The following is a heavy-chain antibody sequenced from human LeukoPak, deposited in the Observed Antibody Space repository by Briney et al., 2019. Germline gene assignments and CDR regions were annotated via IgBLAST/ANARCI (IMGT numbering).Heavy chain of an antibody. J-gene: IGHJ4*02. CDR3: ARESSSGYSGYDPVAFDY. Sequence: GGSLRLSCAASGFTFSSYSMNWVRQAPGKGLEWVSFIGSSSSYIYYADSVKGRFTISRDNAKNSLYLQMNSLRAEDTAVYYCARESSSGYSGYDPVAFDYWGQGTLVTVSS. CDR2: IGSSSSYI. V-gene: IGHV3-21*01. CDR1: GFTFSSYS. D-gene: IGHD5-12*01.